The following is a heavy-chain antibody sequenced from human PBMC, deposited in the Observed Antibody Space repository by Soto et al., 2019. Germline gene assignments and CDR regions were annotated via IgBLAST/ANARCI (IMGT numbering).Heavy chain of an antibody. V-gene: IGHV3-33*01. J-gene: IGHJ1*01. D-gene: IGHD3-22*01. CDR3: ARAYYDSSGYWSFFQH. CDR2: IWYDGSNK. CDR1: GFTFSSYG. Sequence: GGSLRLSCAASGFTFSSYGMHWVRQAPGKGLEWVAVIWYDGSNKYYADSVKGRFTISRDNSKNTLYLQMNSLRAEDTAVYYCARAYYDSSGYWSFFQHWGQGTLVTVSS.